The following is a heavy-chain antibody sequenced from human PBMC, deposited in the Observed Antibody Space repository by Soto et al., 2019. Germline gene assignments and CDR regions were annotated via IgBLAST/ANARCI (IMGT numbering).Heavy chain of an antibody. V-gene: IGHV1-18*04. CDR1: GYTFSGYY. D-gene: IGHD3-22*01. CDR2: ISPYNGKT. Sequence: ASVKVSCKASGYTFSGYYIHWVRQAPGQGLEWMGWISPYNGKTNYAQNLQGRVSVTTDTSTTTAYMELRSLRSDDTAVYYCARPYDSSQSPRFDYWGQGTLVTVSS. CDR3: ARPYDSSQSPRFDY. J-gene: IGHJ4*02.